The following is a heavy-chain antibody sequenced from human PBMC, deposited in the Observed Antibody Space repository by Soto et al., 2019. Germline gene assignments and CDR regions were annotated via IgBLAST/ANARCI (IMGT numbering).Heavy chain of an antibody. CDR1: GGSISSFY. Sequence: SETLPLTCTVSGGSISSFYWSWIRQPPGKGLEWIGYIYYSGSTYYNPSLKSRVTISVDTSKNQFSLKLSSVTAADTAVYYCARLVRYCSGGSCYFTRDAFDIWGQGTMVTVSS. J-gene: IGHJ3*02. CDR3: ARLVRYCSGGSCYFTRDAFDI. CDR2: IYYSGST. D-gene: IGHD2-15*01. V-gene: IGHV4-59*08.